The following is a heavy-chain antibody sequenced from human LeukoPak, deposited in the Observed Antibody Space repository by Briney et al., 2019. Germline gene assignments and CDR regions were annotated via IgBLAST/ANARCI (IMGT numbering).Heavy chain of an antibody. J-gene: IGHJ6*03. D-gene: IGHD4-11*01. V-gene: IGHV1-2*02. CDR3: ATSAGDYRAGHYYYMGV. Sequence: ASVKVSCRASGYTFTGYYFHWVRQAPGQGLEWMGWINPNTAGTNYAQKFLGGVTLTWDTSISTAYMELNRLTSDDTAVYYCATSAGDYRAGHYYYMGVWGKGTSVTVSS. CDR1: GYTFTGYY. CDR2: INPNTAGT.